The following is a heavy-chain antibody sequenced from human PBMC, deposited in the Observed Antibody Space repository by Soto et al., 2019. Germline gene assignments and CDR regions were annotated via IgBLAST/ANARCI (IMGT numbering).Heavy chain of an antibody. D-gene: IGHD6-13*01. Sequence: GGSLRLSCAASGFTFASYAMSWVRQAPGKGLEWVSAISGSGSIPYHADSVKGRFTISRDNSKSTLYLQMNSLRAEDTAVYYCAKRAAGSGSWSFYFDYWGLGTLVTVSS. CDR3: AKRAAGSGSWSFYFDY. J-gene: IGHJ4*02. V-gene: IGHV3-23*01. CDR2: ISGSGSIP. CDR1: GFTFASYA.